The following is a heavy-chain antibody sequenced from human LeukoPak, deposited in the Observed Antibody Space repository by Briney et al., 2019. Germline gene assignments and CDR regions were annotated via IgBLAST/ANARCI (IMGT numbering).Heavy chain of an antibody. CDR3: AREEALGSGSFDY. CDR1: GYSISSGHY. J-gene: IGHJ4*02. Sequence: SETLSLTCTVSGYSISSGHYWAWIRQSPEKGLEWIASMFHSGSTYYNPSLKSRVTISVDTSKNQFSLKLGSVTAADTAVYYCAREEALGSGSFDYWGQGTLVTVSS. CDR2: MFHSGST. V-gene: IGHV4-38-2*02. D-gene: IGHD1-26*01.